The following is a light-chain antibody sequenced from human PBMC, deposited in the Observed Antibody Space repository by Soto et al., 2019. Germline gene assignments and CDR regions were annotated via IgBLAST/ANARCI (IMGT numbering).Light chain of an antibody. CDR1: QSVRSSY. CDR2: GAS. Sequence: EIVLTQSPGTLSLSPGERATLYCRASQSVRSSYLAWYQQKPGQAPRLLIYGASSRATGIPDRFSGSGSGTDFTLTISRLEPEDFAVYYCQQYDSSPLTFGGGTKVDIK. V-gene: IGKV3-20*01. J-gene: IGKJ4*01. CDR3: QQYDSSPLT.